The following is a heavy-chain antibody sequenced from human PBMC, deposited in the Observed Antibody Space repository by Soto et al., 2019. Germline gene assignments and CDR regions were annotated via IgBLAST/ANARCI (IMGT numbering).Heavy chain of an antibody. V-gene: IGHV1-3*01. D-gene: IGHD2-2*01. CDR1: GYTFTSYA. CDR2: INAGNGNT. J-gene: IGHJ6*03. CDR3: ARGYCSSTSCYENYYYYYMDV. Sequence: ASVKVSCKASGYTFTSYAMHWVRQAPGQRLEWMGWINAGNGNTKYSQKFQGRVTITRDTSASTAYMELSSLRSEDTAVYYCARGYCSSTSCYENYYYYYMDVWGKGTTVTVSS.